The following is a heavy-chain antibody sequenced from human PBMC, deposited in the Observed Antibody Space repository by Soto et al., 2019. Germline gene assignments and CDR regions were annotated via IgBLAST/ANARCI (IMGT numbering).Heavy chain of an antibody. Sequence: GGSLRLSCAASGFSVSNLYMTWVRQAPGKGLEWVSVISSGGSTYYADSVKGRFTISRDNSKNTLYPEMKSLRAGDTAVYYCARDTLGGAYDFCHGGQGTLVTVSS. CDR2: ISSGGST. CDR1: GFSVSNLY. D-gene: IGHD3-3*01. J-gene: IGHJ4*02. V-gene: IGHV3-66*01. CDR3: ARDTLGGAYDFCH.